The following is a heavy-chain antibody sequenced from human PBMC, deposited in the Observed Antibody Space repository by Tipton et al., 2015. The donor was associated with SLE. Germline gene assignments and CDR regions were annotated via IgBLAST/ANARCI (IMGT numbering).Heavy chain of an antibody. V-gene: IGHV4-59*08. D-gene: IGHD5-18*01. CDR1: GVSISTYY. Sequence: TLSLTCSVSGVSISTYYWSWIRQSPGKGLEWIGFFYFSGSSQYNPSLKSRVTISVDKSKNQFSLKLTSVTAADTAVYYCARWIPLTGINVWGQGATVTVSS. CDR3: ARWIPLTGINV. CDR2: FYFSGSS. J-gene: IGHJ6*02.